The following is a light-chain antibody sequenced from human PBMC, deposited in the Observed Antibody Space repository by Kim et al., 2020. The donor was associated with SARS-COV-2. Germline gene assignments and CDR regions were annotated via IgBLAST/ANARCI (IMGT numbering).Light chain of an antibody. CDR2: ATS. Sequence: DIQMTQSPSSLSASVGDRVSITCRASQSISSQLNWYQLKPGKAPELLIYATSSLSSGVPSRFSGSGSGTDYTLTISTLQPEDFATYYCQETYSTPRALTFGGGTKVDIK. J-gene: IGKJ4*01. V-gene: IGKV1-39*01. CDR1: QSISSQ. CDR3: QETYSTPRALT.